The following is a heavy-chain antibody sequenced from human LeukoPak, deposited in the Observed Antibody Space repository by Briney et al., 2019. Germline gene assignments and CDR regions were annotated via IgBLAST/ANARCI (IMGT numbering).Heavy chain of an antibody. J-gene: IGHJ4*02. V-gene: IGHV3-7*01. CDR3: ARDKDGDTAMAPLDY. CDR1: GFTFSNHY. Sequence: PGGSLRLSCAASGFTFSNHYMSWVRQAPGKGLEWVANIKQGGSEKNYVDSVKGRFTISRDNAKNSLYLQMNSLRAEDTAVYYCARDKDGDTAMAPLDYWGQGTLVTVSS. D-gene: IGHD5-18*01. CDR2: IKQGGSEK.